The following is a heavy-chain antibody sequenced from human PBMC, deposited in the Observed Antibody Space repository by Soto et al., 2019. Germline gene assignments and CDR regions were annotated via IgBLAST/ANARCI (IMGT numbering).Heavy chain of an antibody. CDR1: GFTFTNAW. D-gene: IGHD1-26*01. V-gene: IGHV3-15*07. J-gene: IGHJ4*02. CDR3: TTVYFGGSYDY. CDR2: IKSKTSDETA. Sequence: PGGSLRLSCAASGFTFTNAWMNWVRQAPGKGPEWVGRIKSKTSDETADYAAPVKGRFTISRDDSKNTLYLQMNSLKTEDTAMYYCTTVYFGGSYDYWGQGTLVTVSS.